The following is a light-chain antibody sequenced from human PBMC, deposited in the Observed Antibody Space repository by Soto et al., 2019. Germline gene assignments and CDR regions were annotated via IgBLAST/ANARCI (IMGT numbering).Light chain of an antibody. CDR2: GAS. Sequence: EIVLTQSRVTLSLYPGDRATVSCRASLTLNSNVVRFQQKPGQAPRLLIFGASSRAPGIPARFRGRECGTECTLTVSCMRSEDFTVYDCQQYDERPFPFGPGARVEI. J-gene: IGKJ3*01. V-gene: IGKV3-15*01. CDR3: QQYDERPFP. CDR1: LTLNSN.